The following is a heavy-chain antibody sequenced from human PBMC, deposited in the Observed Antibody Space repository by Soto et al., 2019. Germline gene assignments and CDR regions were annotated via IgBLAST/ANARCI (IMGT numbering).Heavy chain of an antibody. Sequence: PSETLSLTCTVSGGSISSSSYYWGWIRQPPGKGLEWIGSIYYSGSTYYNPSLKSRVTISVDTSKNQFSLKLSSVTAADTAVYYCARPDIVLMVYGPFDYWGQGTLVTVSS. J-gene: IGHJ4*02. D-gene: IGHD2-8*01. V-gene: IGHV4-39*01. CDR1: GGSISSSSYY. CDR2: IYYSGST. CDR3: ARPDIVLMVYGPFDY.